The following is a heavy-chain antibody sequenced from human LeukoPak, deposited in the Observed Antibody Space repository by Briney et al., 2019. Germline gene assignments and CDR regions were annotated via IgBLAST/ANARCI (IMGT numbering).Heavy chain of an antibody. CDR3: ARDDAVRGYYYYYGMDV. CDR2: ISYDGSNK. CDR1: GFTFSSYG. Sequence: GSLRLSCAASGFTFSSYGMHWVRQAPGKGLEWVAVISYDGSNKYHADSVKGRFTISRDNSKNTLYLQMNSLRAEDTAVYYCARDDAVRGYYYYYGMDVWGQGTTVTVSS. V-gene: IGHV3-30*19. J-gene: IGHJ6*02. D-gene: IGHD3-10*01.